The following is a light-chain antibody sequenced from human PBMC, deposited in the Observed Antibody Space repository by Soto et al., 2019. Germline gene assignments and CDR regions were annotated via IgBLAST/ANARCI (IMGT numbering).Light chain of an antibody. CDR1: SSDVGGYYY. V-gene: IGLV2-14*01. J-gene: IGLJ1*01. CDR3: RSYTSSNTFYV. Sequence: QSALTQPASVSGSPGQSITISCTGTSSDVGGYYYVSWYQHHPGKAPNLMIYQVSNRPSGVSNRFSGSKSGNTASLTISGLQAEDEADYYCRSYTSSNTFYVFGTGTKLTVL. CDR2: QVS.